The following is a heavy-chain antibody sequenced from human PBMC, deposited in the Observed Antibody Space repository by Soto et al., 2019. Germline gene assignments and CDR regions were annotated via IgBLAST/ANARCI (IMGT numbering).Heavy chain of an antibody. Sequence: GGSLRLSCAASGFTFSSYAMSWVRQAPGKGLEWVSAISGSGGSTYYADSVKGRFTISRDNSKNTLYLQMNSLRAEDTAVYYCAKDTSKAKNYDFWSGFTYYFDYWGQGTLVTVSS. CDR1: GFTFSSYA. V-gene: IGHV3-23*01. J-gene: IGHJ4*02. CDR3: AKDTSKAKNYDFWSGFTYYFDY. D-gene: IGHD3-3*01. CDR2: ISGSGGST.